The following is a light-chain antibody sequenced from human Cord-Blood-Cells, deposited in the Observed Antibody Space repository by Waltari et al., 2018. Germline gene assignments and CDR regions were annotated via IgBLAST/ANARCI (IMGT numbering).Light chain of an antibody. CDR3: MQALQTPWT. CDR2: LGS. V-gene: IGKV2-28*01. Sequence: MVMTQSPLSLPVTPGEPAAISCSSSQSLLHSNGYNYLDWYLQKPGQSPQLLIYLGSNRASGVPDRFSGSGSGTDFTLKISRVEAEDVGVYYCMQALQTPWTFGQGTKVEIK. J-gene: IGKJ1*01. CDR1: QSLLHSNGYNY.